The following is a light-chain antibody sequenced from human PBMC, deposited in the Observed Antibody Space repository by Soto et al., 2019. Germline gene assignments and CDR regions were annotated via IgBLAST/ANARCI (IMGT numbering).Light chain of an antibody. CDR2: AAS. Sequence: DLQMTQSPSSLSASVGDRVTITCRASQSISSYINWYQQKPGKAPKLLIFAASTLQSGVPSRFSGSGSGTDVTLTIIGLQPEDFATYYCQQSYITPYTFGQGTKLEIK. J-gene: IGKJ2*01. V-gene: IGKV1-39*01. CDR1: QSISSY. CDR3: QQSYITPYT.